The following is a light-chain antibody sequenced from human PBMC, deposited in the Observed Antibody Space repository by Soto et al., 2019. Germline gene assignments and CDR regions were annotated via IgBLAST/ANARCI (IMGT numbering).Light chain of an antibody. V-gene: IGLV2-14*01. CDR3: RSFSSSSALSV. CDR1: ISDVGGHHY. J-gene: IGLJ1*01. CDR2: EVS. Sequence: QCPLNQAACVFGSPGQSIPMSCTGTISDVGGHHYVSWYQQQPGKAPKVIIYEVSDRPSGVSHRFSGSKSGNTASLTISGLQAEDEADYYCRSFSSSSALSVFGTGTKVTVL.